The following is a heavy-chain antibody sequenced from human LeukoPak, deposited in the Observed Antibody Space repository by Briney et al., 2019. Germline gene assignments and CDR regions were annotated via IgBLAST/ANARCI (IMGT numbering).Heavy chain of an antibody. V-gene: IGHV4-39*01. Sequence: SETLSLTCTASGGSISSSSFYWGWIRQPPGKGLEWIGSIYYSGNTYYNPSLKSRVTISVDTSKNQFSLKLSSVTAADTAVYYCAKHAGAFYYFGYWGQGTLVTVSS. CDR2: IYYSGNT. CDR1: GGSISSSSFY. CDR3: AKHAGAFYYFGY. J-gene: IGHJ4*02. D-gene: IGHD1-26*01.